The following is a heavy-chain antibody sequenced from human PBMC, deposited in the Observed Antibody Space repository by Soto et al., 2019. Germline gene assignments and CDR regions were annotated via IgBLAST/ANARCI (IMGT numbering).Heavy chain of an antibody. Sequence: QVQLVESGGGVVQPGRSLRLSCAASGFTFSSYGMHWVRQAPGKGLEWVAVIWYDGSNKYYADSVKGRFTISRDNSKNTLYLQVNSLRAEDTAVYYCASSSWQRWLQLGGYWGQGTLVTVSS. J-gene: IGHJ4*02. CDR3: ASSSWQRWLQLGGY. V-gene: IGHV3-33*01. CDR1: GFTFSSYG. D-gene: IGHD5-12*01. CDR2: IWYDGSNK.